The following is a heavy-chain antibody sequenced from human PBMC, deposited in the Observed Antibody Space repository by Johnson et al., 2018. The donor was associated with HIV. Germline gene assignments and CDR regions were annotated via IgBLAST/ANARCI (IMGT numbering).Heavy chain of an antibody. V-gene: IGHV3-30*02. D-gene: IGHD2-8*02. CDR3: VKARGGYWGDDFDI. J-gene: IGHJ3*02. CDR1: RFTFNSYA. Sequence: QMQLVESGGGVVQPGGSLRLSCSASRFTFNSYAMHWVRQAPGKGLEWVAFLRFDGSNKYYADSVKGRLIMSRDNSKNTLYVEMDSLRAEDTAVYYCVKARGGYWGDDFDIWGQGTMVTVSS. CDR2: LRFDGSNK.